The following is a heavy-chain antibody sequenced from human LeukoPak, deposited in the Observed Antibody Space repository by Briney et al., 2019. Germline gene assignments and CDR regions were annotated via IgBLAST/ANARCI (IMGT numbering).Heavy chain of an antibody. D-gene: IGHD1-20*01. CDR3: ARAVVTGQTSYYYYYYGMDV. CDR1: GGSISSGSYY. CDR2: IYTSGST. Sequence: TSQTLSLTCTVSGGSISSGSYYWSWIRQPAGKGLEWIGRIYTSGSTNYNPSLKSRVTISVDTSKNQFSLKLSSVTAADTAVYYCARAVVTGQTSYYYYYYGMDVWGQGTTVTVSS. J-gene: IGHJ6*02. V-gene: IGHV4-61*02.